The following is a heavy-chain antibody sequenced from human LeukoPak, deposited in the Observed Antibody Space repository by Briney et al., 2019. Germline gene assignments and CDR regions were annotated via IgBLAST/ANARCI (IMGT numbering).Heavy chain of an antibody. CDR3: AKDRGRTWVQVAN. CDR1: GFTFSSDA. Sequence: PGGSLRLSYIGTGFTFSSDAMGWVRQAPGKGLEWVSGISGSGGSTYYADSVKGRFTISRDNSENTLYLQMNSLRVEDTAVYYCAKDRGRTWVQVANWGQGTLVTVSS. D-gene: IGHD2-15*01. CDR2: ISGSGGST. J-gene: IGHJ4*02. V-gene: IGHV3-23*01.